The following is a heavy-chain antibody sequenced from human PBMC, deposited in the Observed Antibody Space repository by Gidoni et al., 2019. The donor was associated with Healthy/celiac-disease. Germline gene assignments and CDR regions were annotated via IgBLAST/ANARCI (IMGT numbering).Heavy chain of an antibody. CDR2: IITILGIA. CDR1: GGTVSSHT. CDR3: ARGYSYGGLYYYYGMDV. J-gene: IGHJ6*02. V-gene: IGHV1-69*02. D-gene: IGHD5-18*01. Sequence: QVQLVQSGAEVKKPGSSVKVSCKASGGTVSSHTISWVRQAPGQGLEWMGRIITILGIANYAQKFQGRVTITADKSTSTAYMELSSLRSEDTAVYYCARGYSYGGLYYYYGMDVWGQGTTVTVSS.